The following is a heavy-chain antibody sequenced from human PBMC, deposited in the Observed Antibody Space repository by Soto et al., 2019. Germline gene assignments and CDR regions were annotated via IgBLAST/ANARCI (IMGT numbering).Heavy chain of an antibody. V-gene: IGHV4-31*03. CDR2: IYYSGST. D-gene: IGHD1-26*01. Sequence: QVQLQESGPGLVKPSQTLSLTCTVSGGSISSGGYYWSWIRQHPGKGLEWIGYIYYSGSTYYNPSLKSRVTIPVDTSKNQFSLKLSSVTAADTAVYYCEREGGIVGATAADYWGQGTLVTVSS. CDR1: GGSISSGGYY. CDR3: EREGGIVGATAADY. J-gene: IGHJ4*02.